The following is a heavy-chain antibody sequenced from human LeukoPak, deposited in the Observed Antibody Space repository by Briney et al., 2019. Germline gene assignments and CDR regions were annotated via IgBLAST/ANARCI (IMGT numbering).Heavy chain of an antibody. Sequence: PSETLSLTCSVSGGSIVRYYWSWIRQPPGKGLEWIGYIYYTGNTNYNPSLKSRLTISVDTSKNQFSLKLSSVTAADTAVYYCARDKGLPQAFDIWGQGTMVTVSS. D-gene: IGHD5/OR15-5a*01. CDR2: IYYTGNT. CDR3: ARDKGLPQAFDI. J-gene: IGHJ3*02. CDR1: GGSIVRYY. V-gene: IGHV4-59*12.